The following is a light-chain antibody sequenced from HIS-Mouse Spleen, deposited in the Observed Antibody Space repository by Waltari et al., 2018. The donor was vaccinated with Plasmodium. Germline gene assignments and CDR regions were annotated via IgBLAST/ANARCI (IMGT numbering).Light chain of an antibody. CDR2: DAS. V-gene: IGKV1-13*02. J-gene: IGKJ5*01. Sequence: AIQLTQSPSALSASVGSRVTITCRASQGISSYLALYQQKHGKAPKLLIYDASSLESGVSSRFSGSGSRTDFTLTLSSLQPEGFATYYSQQFNSYPQGTFGQGTRLEIK. CDR1: QGISSY. CDR3: QQFNSYPQGT.